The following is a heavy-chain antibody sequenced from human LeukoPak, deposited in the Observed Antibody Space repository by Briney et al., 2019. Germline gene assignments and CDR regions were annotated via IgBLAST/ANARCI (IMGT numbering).Heavy chain of an antibody. CDR2: MNPNSGNT. D-gene: IGHD3-22*01. Sequence: ASVKVSCKASGYTFTSYDINWVRQASGQGLEWMGWMNPNSGNTGYAQKFQGRLTMTRNTSISTAYMELSSLRSEDTAVYYCARLAQHRYYYDTSAYRYYFDYWGQGTLVTVSS. J-gene: IGHJ4*02. CDR1: GYTFTSYD. CDR3: ARLAQHRYYYDTSAYRYYFDY. V-gene: IGHV1-8*01.